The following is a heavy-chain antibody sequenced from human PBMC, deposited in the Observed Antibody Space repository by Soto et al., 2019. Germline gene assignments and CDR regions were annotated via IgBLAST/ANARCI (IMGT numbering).Heavy chain of an antibody. D-gene: IGHD6-19*01. J-gene: IGHJ4*02. Sequence: EVQLVESGGGLVQPGGSLRLSCVVSGFSFSDHYMNWVRQAPGKGLEWVGRTRKKGNSYTTEYAASVEDRVTISRDDSKNTLYLQMNSLKTEDTAVYYCAREGAVPGPDFDYWGQGTLVTVSS. V-gene: IGHV3-72*01. CDR1: GFSFSDHY. CDR2: TRKKGNSYTT. CDR3: AREGAVPGPDFDY.